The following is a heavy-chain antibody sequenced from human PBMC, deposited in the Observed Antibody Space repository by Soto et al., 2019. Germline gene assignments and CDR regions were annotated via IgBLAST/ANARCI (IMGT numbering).Heavy chain of an antibody. V-gene: IGHV4-34*01. Sequence: QVQLQQWGAGLLKPSETLSLTCAVYGGSFSGYQWSWIRQTPGKGLEWIGEINDSGNINYNPSLKSRVTILVDTAKKQISLKLSSVAAADTAVYSCARGLILWFGEVSRRGGYYYYMDVWGKGTTVTVSS. CDR3: ARGLILWFGEVSRRGGYYYYMDV. CDR1: GGSFSGYQ. J-gene: IGHJ6*03. D-gene: IGHD3-10*01. CDR2: INDSGNI.